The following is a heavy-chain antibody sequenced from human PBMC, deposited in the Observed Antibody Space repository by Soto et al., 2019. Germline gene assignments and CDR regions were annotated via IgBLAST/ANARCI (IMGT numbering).Heavy chain of an antibody. CDR2: ISYTGRT. CDR3: ARVSATGTRWIDP. CDR1: GGSINSGAYY. Sequence: QVQLQESGPGLVKPSQTLSLTCSVSGGSINSGAYYWGWIRHHPGKGLEWIGYISYTGRTYSNPSLQSRVTIALDMSGSQFSLQLTSVTAAATAVYFCARVSATGTRWIDPWGQGTLVTVSP. V-gene: IGHV4-31*03. D-gene: IGHD6-13*01. J-gene: IGHJ5*02.